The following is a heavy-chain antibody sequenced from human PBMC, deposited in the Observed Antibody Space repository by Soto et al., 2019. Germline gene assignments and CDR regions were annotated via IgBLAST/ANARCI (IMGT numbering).Heavy chain of an antibody. J-gene: IGHJ6*02. CDR2: IKSKTDGWTT. D-gene: IGHD3-10*01. Sequence: EVQLVESGGGLVKPGGSLRLSCAASGFTFSNAWMNWVRQAPGKGLEWVGRIKSKTDGWTTDYAAPGKGRFTISRDDSKNTLYMQMNSLKTEDTAVYYCTTDLGEVKFSLYYYGMDVWGQGTTVTVSS. CDR3: TTDLGEVKFSLYYYGMDV. CDR1: GFTFSNAW. V-gene: IGHV3-15*07.